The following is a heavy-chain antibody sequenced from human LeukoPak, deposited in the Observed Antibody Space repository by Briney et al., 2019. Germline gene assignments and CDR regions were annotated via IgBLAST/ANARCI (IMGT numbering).Heavy chain of an antibody. CDR3: GRWLTRQDSRGWWEFWY. J-gene: IGHJ4*02. D-gene: IGHD6-19*01. Sequence: GGSLRLSCAASGFTVSSNYMSWVRQAPGKGLEWVSVIYSGGSTYYADSVKGRFTISRDNSKNTLYLQMNSLRAEDTAVYYCGRWLTRQDSRGWWEFWYWGQGTLVTVSS. CDR2: IYSGGST. V-gene: IGHV3-66*02. CDR1: GFTVSSNY.